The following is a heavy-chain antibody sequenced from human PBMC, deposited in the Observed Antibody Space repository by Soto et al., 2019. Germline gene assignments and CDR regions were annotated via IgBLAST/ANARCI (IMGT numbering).Heavy chain of an antibody. D-gene: IGHD5-18*01. J-gene: IGHJ4*02. CDR2: ISSSSSTI. CDR1: GFTFSTYS. Sequence: GGSLRLSCAASGFTFSTYSMNWVRQAPGKGLEWVSYISSSSSTIFYTESVKGRFTVSRDNAKNSLYLQMNSLRAEDTAVYYCARDYSSYGPFDYWGQGTLVTVSS. CDR3: ARDYSSYGPFDY. V-gene: IGHV3-48*01.